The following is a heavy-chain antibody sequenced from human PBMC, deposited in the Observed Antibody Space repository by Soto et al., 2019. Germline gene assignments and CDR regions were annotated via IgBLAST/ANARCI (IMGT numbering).Heavy chain of an antibody. V-gene: IGHV4-4*02. CDR3: AGTSYYGSGSYQLDY. J-gene: IGHJ4*02. D-gene: IGHD3-10*01. Sequence: QVQLQESGPGLVKPSGTLSLTCAVSGASISSRNWWSWVRQPPGKGLEWIGEIYHSGGTNYNPSLKSRATMSVDKSNNQCSLNLSSVTAADTAVYYCAGTSYYGSGSYQLDYWGQGTLVTVSS. CDR1: GASISSRNW. CDR2: IYHSGGT.